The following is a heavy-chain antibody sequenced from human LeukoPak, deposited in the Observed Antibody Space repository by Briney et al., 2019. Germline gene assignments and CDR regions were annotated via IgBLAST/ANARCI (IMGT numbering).Heavy chain of an antibody. Sequence: SQTLSLTCTVSGGSISSGSYYWSWIRQPAGKGLEWIGRICTSGSTNYNPSLKSRVTISVDTSKNQFSLKLSSVTAADTAVYYCAREWLPPYYYYYMDVWGKGTTVAVSS. V-gene: IGHV4-61*02. CDR2: ICTSGST. J-gene: IGHJ6*03. CDR3: AREWLPPYYYYYMDV. D-gene: IGHD3-22*01. CDR1: GGSISSGSYY.